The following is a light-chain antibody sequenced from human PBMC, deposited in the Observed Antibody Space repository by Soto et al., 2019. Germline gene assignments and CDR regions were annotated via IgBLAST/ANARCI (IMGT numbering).Light chain of an antibody. CDR1: QGIGTA. CDR3: QQFNTKPLT. Sequence: IQLTQSPSTLSASVGDRVTVTCRASQGIGTALAWYHQRPGNSPDLLVYDASTLQSGVPSRFSGSGSETDFSLTISGLQPEDFGHYYCQQFNTKPLTFGGGTRVEIK. CDR2: DAS. J-gene: IGKJ4*01. V-gene: IGKV1-13*02.